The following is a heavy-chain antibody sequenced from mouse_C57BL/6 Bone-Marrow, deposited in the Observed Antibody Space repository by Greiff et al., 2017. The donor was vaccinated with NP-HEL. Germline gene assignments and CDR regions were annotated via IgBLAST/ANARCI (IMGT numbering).Heavy chain of an antibody. Sequence: LVESGAELVRPGSSVKLSCKDSYFAFMASAMHWVKQRPGHGLEWIGSFTMYSDATEYSENFKGKATLHAITSSTTVYMELRSLRSEDSAVYYCARGMVTTRFAYWGKGTLVTVSA. CDR2: FTMYSDAT. V-gene: IGHV1-49*01. J-gene: IGHJ3*01. CDR3: ARGMVTTRFAY. CDR1: YFAFMASA. D-gene: IGHD2-2*01.